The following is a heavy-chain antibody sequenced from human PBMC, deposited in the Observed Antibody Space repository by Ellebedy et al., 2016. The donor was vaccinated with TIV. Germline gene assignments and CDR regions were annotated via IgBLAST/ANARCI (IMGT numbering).Heavy chain of an antibody. Sequence: MPSETLSLTCAVYGGSFSGYYWSWIRQPPGQGLEWIGSIYYSGSTYYNPSLKSRVTISVDTSKNQFSLKLSSVTAADTAVYYCARQGHSSGWYVGEYYFDYWGQGTLVTVSS. CDR2: IYYSGST. CDR1: GGSFSGYY. V-gene: IGHV4-34*01. D-gene: IGHD6-19*01. J-gene: IGHJ4*02. CDR3: ARQGHSSGWYVGEYYFDY.